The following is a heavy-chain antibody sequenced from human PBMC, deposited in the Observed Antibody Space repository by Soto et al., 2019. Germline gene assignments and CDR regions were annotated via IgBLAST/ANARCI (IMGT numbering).Heavy chain of an antibody. J-gene: IGHJ6*02. CDR2: INPNSTSA. CDR3: ARDRDFWTGYEYYYYAMDV. Sequence: GASVKVSCKASGYSFTSYYLHRVRQAPGQGLEWMGMINPNSTSASYAQKFQGRVTMTRDTSTSTVYMELSTLRSEDTAVYYCARDRDFWTGYEYYYYAMDVWGQGTTVTVSS. D-gene: IGHD3-3*01. V-gene: IGHV1-46*01. CDR1: GYSFTSYY.